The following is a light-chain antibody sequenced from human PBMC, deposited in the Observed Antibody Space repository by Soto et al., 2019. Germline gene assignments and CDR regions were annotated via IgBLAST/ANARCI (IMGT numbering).Light chain of an antibody. V-gene: IGKV1-13*02. CDR1: HGISSA. J-gene: IGKJ5*01. Sequence: AIQLTQSPSSLSASVGDRVTITCRASHGISSALAWYQQKPGKAPKLLIYDASSLESGVPSRFSGSGSGTDFTLTISSLQPDDFATYYCQQFNSYPTFGQGTRLEIK. CDR2: DAS. CDR3: QQFNSYPT.